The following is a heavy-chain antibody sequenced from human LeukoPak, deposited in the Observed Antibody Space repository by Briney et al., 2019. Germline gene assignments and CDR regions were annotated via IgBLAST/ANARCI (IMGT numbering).Heavy chain of an antibody. CDR3: ARDPYSGKYGAFDI. Sequence: GRSLRLSCVASGFTFSTSSMTWVRQSPGKGREWLANIKEDGSGKVYVDSVKGRFTISRDNAKNSLYLQMNTLRVDDSAVYYCARDPYSGKYGAFDIWGQGTMVTISS. D-gene: IGHD1-26*01. J-gene: IGHJ3*02. V-gene: IGHV3-7*01. CDR1: GFTFSTSS. CDR2: IKEDGSGK.